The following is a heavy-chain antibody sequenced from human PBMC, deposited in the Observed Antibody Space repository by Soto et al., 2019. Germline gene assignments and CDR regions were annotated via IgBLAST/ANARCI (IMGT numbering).Heavy chain of an antibody. V-gene: IGHV1-69*13. Sequence: SVKVSCTASGGTFSSYAISWVRQAPGQGLEWMGGIIPIFGTANYAQKFQGRVTITADESTSTAYMELSSLRSEDTAVYYCAVPRVGATHFDDWGQGTLVTVSS. J-gene: IGHJ4*02. D-gene: IGHD1-26*01. CDR3: AVPRVGATHFDD. CDR2: IIPIFGTA. CDR1: GGTFSSYA.